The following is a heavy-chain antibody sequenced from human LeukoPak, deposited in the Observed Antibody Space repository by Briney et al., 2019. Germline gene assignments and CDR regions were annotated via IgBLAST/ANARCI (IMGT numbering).Heavy chain of an antibody. V-gene: IGHV4-61*02. CDR2: IYTSGST. Sequence: PSETLSLTCTVSGGSISSGSYYWSWIRQPAGKGLEWIGRIYTSGSTNYNPSLKSRVTISVDTSKNQFSLKLSSVTAADTAVYYCARVVGATTWADYYYGMDVWGQGTTVTVSS. D-gene: IGHD1-26*01. J-gene: IGHJ6*02. CDR1: GGSISSGSYY. CDR3: ARVVGATTWADYYYGMDV.